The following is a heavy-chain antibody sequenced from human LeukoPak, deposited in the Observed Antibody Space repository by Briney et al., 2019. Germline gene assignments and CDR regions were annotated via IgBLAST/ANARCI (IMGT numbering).Heavy chain of an antibody. CDR3: ASRGYCSSTSCYEAYFQH. J-gene: IGHJ1*01. V-gene: IGHV4-39*01. D-gene: IGHD2-2*01. CDR2: IYYSGST. Sequence: SETLSLTCTVSGGSISSSSYYWGWIRQPPGKGLEWIGSIYYSGSTYYNPSLKSRVTISVDTSKNQFSLKLSSVTAADTAVYYCASRGYCSSTSCYEAYFQHWGQGTLVTVSS. CDR1: GGSISSSSYY.